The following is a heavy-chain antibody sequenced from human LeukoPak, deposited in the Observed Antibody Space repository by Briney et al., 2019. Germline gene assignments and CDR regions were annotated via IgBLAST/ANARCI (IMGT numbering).Heavy chain of an antibody. CDR1: GFTLDDYA. V-gene: IGHV3-9*01. CDR3: AKDTTYYYDSSGYDGFDI. J-gene: IGHJ3*02. Sequence: PGGSLRLSRAASGFTLDDYAMHWVRQAPGKGLEWVSGTTWNSDTIDYADSVKGRFTISRDNAKNSLYLQMNSLRAEDTALYYCAKDTTYYYDSSGYDGFDIWGQGTMVTVSS. CDR2: TTWNSDTI. D-gene: IGHD3-22*01.